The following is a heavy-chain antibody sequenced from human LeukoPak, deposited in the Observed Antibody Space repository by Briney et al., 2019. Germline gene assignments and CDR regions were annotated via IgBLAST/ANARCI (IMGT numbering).Heavy chain of an antibody. V-gene: IGHV3-21*01. D-gene: IGHD1-1*01. CDR3: ARDRAGTTSPFDY. Sequence: GRSLRLSCAASGFTFSSYSMNWVRQAPGKGLEWVSSISSSSSYIYYADSVKGRFTISRDNAKNSLYLQMNSLGAEDTAVYYCARDRAGTTSPFDYWGQGTLVTVSS. J-gene: IGHJ4*02. CDR1: GFTFSSYS. CDR2: ISSSSSYI.